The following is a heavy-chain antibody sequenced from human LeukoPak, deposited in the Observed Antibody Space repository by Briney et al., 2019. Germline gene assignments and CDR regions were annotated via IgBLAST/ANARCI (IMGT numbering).Heavy chain of an antibody. D-gene: IGHD2-2*01. Sequence: ASVKVSCKPSRYTVSNFGMNWVRQAPGQGLEWMGWISGNNDNPNYGQKFQGRFTLTTDSSTSTAYMELRNLRSDDTAVYYCARDGTSTDDYWGQGSLVSVCS. CDR1: RYTVSNFG. V-gene: IGHV1-18*01. CDR3: ARDGTSTDDY. CDR2: ISGNNDNP. J-gene: IGHJ4*02.